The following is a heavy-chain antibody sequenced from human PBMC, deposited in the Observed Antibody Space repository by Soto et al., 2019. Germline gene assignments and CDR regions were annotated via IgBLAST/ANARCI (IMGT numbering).Heavy chain of an antibody. V-gene: IGHV4-31*03. CDR1: GGSISSGGYY. D-gene: IGHD1-1*01. Sequence: QVQLQESGPGLVKPSQTLSLTCTVSGGSISSGGYYWSWIRQHPGKGLEWIGYIYYSGSTCYSPSLNSRVTISVDTSKKQLTQKLSSVTAGDTAVYYCAGIERFVFAFDIWGQGTMVTVSS. J-gene: IGHJ3*02. CDR3: AGIERFVFAFDI. CDR2: IYYSGST.